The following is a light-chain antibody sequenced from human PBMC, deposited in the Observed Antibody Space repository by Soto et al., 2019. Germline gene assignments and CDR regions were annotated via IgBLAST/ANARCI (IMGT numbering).Light chain of an antibody. V-gene: IGLV7-46*01. CDR2: DTS. CDR1: TGPVTSGHY. J-gene: IGLJ1*01. CDR3: LLSFNGARLYV. Sequence: QAVVTQEPSLTVSPGGTVTLTCGSSTGPVTSGHYPYWLQQKPGQAPRTLIYDTSNKHSWTPAPFSGALLGGKAALTLSGAQHEDEAEYICLLSFNGARLYVFGTGTKVTVL.